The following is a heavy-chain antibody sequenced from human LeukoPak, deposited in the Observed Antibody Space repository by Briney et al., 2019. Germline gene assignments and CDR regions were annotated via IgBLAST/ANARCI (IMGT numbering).Heavy chain of an antibody. CDR3: ARDQSYYDSCGYYYLSAFDI. Sequence: ASVKVSCTASGYTFTSYGISWVRQAPGQGLEWMGSISAYNGNTNYAQKLQGRVTMTTDTSTSTAYMELRSLRSDDTAVYYCARDQSYYDSCGYYYLSAFDIWRQWTMVTVSS. CDR2: ISAYNGNT. J-gene: IGHJ3*02. D-gene: IGHD3-22*01. V-gene: IGHV1-18*01. CDR1: GYTFTSYG.